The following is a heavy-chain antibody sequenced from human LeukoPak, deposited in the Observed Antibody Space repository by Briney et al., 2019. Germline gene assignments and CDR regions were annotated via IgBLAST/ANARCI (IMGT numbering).Heavy chain of an antibody. J-gene: IGHJ4*02. V-gene: IGHV1-2*02. CDR3: ARGVVVVPAAIDLGFDY. Sequence: ASVKVSCKASGYAFTDYYMHWVRQAPGQGLEWMGWINPNSGGTNYAQKFQGRVTMTRDTSISTAYMELSRLRSDDTAVYYCARGVVVVPAAIDLGFDYWGQGTLVTVSS. CDR1: GYAFTDYY. D-gene: IGHD2-2*02. CDR2: INPNSGGT.